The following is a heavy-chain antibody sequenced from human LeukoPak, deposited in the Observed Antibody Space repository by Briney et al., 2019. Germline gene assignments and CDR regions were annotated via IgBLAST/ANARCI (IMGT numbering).Heavy chain of an antibody. D-gene: IGHD2-8*01. J-gene: IGHJ3*02. CDR1: GYTFTSYG. CDR2: ISAYNGNT. Sequence: RASVKVSCKASGYTFTSYGISWVRQAPGQGLEWMGWISAYNGNTNYAQKFQGRVTITTDESTSTAYMELSSLRSEDTAVYYCARVAGTQQADCTNGVCYPPDAFDIWGQGTMVTVSS. CDR3: ARVAGTQQADCTNGVCYPPDAFDI. V-gene: IGHV1-18*01.